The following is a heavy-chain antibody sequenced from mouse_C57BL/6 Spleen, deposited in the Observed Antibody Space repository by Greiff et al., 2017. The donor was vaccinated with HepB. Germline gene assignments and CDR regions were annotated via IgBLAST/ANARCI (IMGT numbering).Heavy chain of an antibody. J-gene: IGHJ1*03. V-gene: IGHV1-82*01. Sequence: QVQLQQSGPELVKPGASVKISCKASGYAFSSSWMNWVKQRPGKGLEWIGRIYPGDGDTNYNGKFKGKATLTADKSSSTAYMQLSSLTSEDSAVYFCARAIYYDYDQYFDVWGTGTTVTVSS. CDR2: IYPGDGDT. D-gene: IGHD2-4*01. CDR1: GYAFSSSW. CDR3: ARAIYYDYDQYFDV.